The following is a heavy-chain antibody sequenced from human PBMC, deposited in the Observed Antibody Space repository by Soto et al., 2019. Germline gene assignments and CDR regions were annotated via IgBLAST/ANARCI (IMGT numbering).Heavy chain of an antibody. CDR1: GGSIRGSDNY. D-gene: IGHD1-26*01. CDR3: AKTPSGYYDS. CDR2: VFYTGSA. Sequence: PSETLSLTCTVSGGSIRGSDNYWGWIRQSPGKGLEYIGSVFYTGSAYYNPSLKSRVTIVADTSTNRFFLNLKSVTATDTAVYYCAKTPSGYYDSWGQGTLVTV. J-gene: IGHJ4*02. V-gene: IGHV4-39*02.